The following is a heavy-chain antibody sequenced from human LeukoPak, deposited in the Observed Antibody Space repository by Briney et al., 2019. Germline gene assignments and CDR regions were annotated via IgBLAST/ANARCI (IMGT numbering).Heavy chain of an antibody. CDR3: ARQRGYYDSSGQASYYFDY. D-gene: IGHD3-22*01. V-gene: IGHV4-39*01. Sequence: SETLSLTCTVSGGSISSSSYYWGWIRQPPGKGLEWIGSIYYSGSTYYNPTLKSRVTISVDTSKNQFSLKLSSVTAADTAVYYCARQRGYYDSSGQASYYFDYWGQGTLVTVSS. J-gene: IGHJ4*02. CDR2: IYYSGST. CDR1: GGSISSSSYY.